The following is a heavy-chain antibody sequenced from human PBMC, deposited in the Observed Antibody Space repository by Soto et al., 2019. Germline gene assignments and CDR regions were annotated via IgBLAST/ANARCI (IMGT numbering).Heavy chain of an antibody. J-gene: IGHJ5*02. CDR2: IIPIFGTA. D-gene: IGHD2-2*02. V-gene: IGHV1-69*01. CDR1: GGTYSSYA. CDR3: ARDLGRTSHCYMGCVDDRFDP. Sequence: QVQLVQSGAEVKKPGSSVKVSCKASGGTYSSYAISWVRQAPGQGLEWMGGIIPIFGTANYAQKFQGRVTITADESTSTAYMELSSLRSEDTAVYYCARDLGRTSHCYMGCVDDRFDPWGQGTLVTVSS.